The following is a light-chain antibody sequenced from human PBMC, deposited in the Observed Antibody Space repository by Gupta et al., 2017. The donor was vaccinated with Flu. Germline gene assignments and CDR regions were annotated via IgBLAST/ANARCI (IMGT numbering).Light chain of an antibody. Sequence: DNVLTHSPGTLSLSPGERATLSCRTSQSVSSTFLAWFQQKPGQAPRLLIYGTSTRATGIPDRFSGSGSGTDFTLTISRLEPEDSAVYYCQQYGGLPWTFGHGTKVEIK. V-gene: IGKV3-20*01. CDR3: QQYGGLPWT. CDR1: QSVSSTF. J-gene: IGKJ1*01. CDR2: GTS.